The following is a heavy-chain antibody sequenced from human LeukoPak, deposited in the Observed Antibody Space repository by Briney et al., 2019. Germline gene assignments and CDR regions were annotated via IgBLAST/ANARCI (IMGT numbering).Heavy chain of an antibody. V-gene: IGHV3-66*01. D-gene: IGHD6-19*01. CDR1: GFTVSSNY. CDR2: IYSGGST. CDR3: ARARYNSGWYGVLNY. Sequence: GGSLRLSCAASGFTVSSNYMSWVRQAPGKGVAWVSVIYSGGSTYYADSVKGRFTISRDTSKNPLNLQMNTLSAADTAVYYCARARYNSGWYGVLNYWGQGTLVTVSS. J-gene: IGHJ4*02.